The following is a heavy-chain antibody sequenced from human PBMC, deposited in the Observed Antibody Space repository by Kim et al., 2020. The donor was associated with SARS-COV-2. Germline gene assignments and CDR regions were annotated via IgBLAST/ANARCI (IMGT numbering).Heavy chain of an antibody. V-gene: IGHV1-2*04. D-gene: IGHD3-22*01. J-gene: IGHJ3*02. Sequence: ASVKVSCKASGYTFTGYYMHWVRQAPGQGLEWMGWINPNSGGTNYAQKFQGWVTMTRDTSISTAYMELSRLRSDDTAVYYCAREGVVYYYDSSGRDAFDIWGQGTMVTVSS. CDR2: INPNSGGT. CDR3: AREGVVYYYDSSGRDAFDI. CDR1: GYTFTGYY.